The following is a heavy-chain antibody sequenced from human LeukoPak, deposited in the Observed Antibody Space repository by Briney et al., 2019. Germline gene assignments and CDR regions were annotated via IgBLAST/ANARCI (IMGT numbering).Heavy chain of an antibody. CDR3: ATIYGSGSQNWFDP. D-gene: IGHD3-10*01. CDR2: INHSGST. V-gene: IGHV4-34*01. CDR1: GGSFSGYY. J-gene: IGHJ5*02. Sequence: SETLSLTCAVYGGSFSGYYWSWIRQPPGKGLEWIGEINHSGSTNYNPSLKSRVTISVDMSKNQFSLKLSSVTAADTAVYYCATIYGSGSQNWFDPWGQGTLVTVSS.